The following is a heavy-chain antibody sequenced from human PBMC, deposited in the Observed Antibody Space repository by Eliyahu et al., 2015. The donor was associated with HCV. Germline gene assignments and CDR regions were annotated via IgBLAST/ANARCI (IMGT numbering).Heavy chain of an antibody. V-gene: IGHV4-59*08. Sequence: QVQLQESGPGLVKPSETLSLTCTVXXDSINNYYWNWIRXPPGKGLEWIGFIYYSGDTNYNPSLKSRVTISVDTSKNQFSLNLRSATAADTAVYYCARHLSVVAADSYNYAMDLWGQGTTVTVSS. J-gene: IGHJ6*02. CDR2: IYYSGDT. CDR1: XDSINNYY. D-gene: IGHD2-2*01. CDR3: ARHLSVVAADSYNYAMDL.